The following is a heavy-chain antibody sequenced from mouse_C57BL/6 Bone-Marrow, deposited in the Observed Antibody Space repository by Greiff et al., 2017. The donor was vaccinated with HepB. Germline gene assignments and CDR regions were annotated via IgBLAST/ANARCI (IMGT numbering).Heavy chain of an antibody. D-gene: IGHD1-2*01. J-gene: IGHJ3*01. CDR2: ISYDGSN. CDR1: GYSITSGYY. Sequence: EVKLQESGPGLVKPSQSLSLTCSVTGYSITSGYYWNWIRQFPGNKLEWMGYISYDGSNNYNPSLKNRISITRDTSKNQFFLKLNSVTTEDTATYYCARDTLLRPFAYWGQGTLVTVSA. V-gene: IGHV3-6*01. CDR3: ARDTLLRPFAY.